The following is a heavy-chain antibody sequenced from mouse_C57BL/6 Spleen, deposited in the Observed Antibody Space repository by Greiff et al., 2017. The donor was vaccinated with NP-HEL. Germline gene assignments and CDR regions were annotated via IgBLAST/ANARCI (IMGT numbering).Heavy chain of an antibody. CDR3: ARDYYGSSSYWYFDV. Sequence: QVQLQQPGAELVRPGSSVKLSCKASGYTFTSYWMHWVKQRPIQGLEWIGNIDPSDSETHYNQKFKDKATLTVDKSSSTAYMQLSSLTSEDSAVYYRARDYYGSSSYWYFDVWGTGTTVTVSS. V-gene: IGHV1-52*01. CDR2: IDPSDSET. D-gene: IGHD1-1*01. CDR1: GYTFTSYW. J-gene: IGHJ1*03.